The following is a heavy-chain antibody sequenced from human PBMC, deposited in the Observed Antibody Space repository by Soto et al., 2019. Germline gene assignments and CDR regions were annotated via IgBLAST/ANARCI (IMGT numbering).Heavy chain of an antibody. CDR1: GYTFTSYA. J-gene: IGHJ6*02. V-gene: IGHV1-3*01. Sequence: ASVKVSCKASGYTFTSYAMHWVRQAPGQRIEWMGWINAGNGNTKYSQKFQGRVTITRDTSASTAYMELSSLRSEDTAVYYCARVLVGWSGYWDAYYGMDVWGQGTTVTVSS. D-gene: IGHD3-3*01. CDR2: INAGNGNT. CDR3: ARVLVGWSGYWDAYYGMDV.